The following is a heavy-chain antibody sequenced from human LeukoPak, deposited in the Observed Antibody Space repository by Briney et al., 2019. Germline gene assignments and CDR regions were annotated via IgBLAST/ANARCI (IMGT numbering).Heavy chain of an antibody. CDR2: IFYSGST. J-gene: IGHJ4*02. D-gene: IGHD3-16*02. CDR1: GGSINSSTSY. V-gene: IGHV4-39*07. CDR3: ARVFQLSHFDY. Sequence: PSETLSLTCTVSGGSINSSTSYWAWVRQPPGKGLEWIGTIFYSGSTYYNPSLKSRVTISVDSSNNHFSLRLKSVTAADSAIYYCARVFQLSHFDYWGQGTLATVSS.